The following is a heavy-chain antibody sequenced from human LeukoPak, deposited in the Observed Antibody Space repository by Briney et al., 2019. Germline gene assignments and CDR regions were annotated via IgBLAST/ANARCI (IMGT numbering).Heavy chain of an antibody. CDR1: GYTFTSYG. J-gene: IGHJ6*02. D-gene: IGHD2-2*01. CDR2: ISAYNGNT. V-gene: IGHV1-18*01. CDR3: ARERPEVVPAASDV. Sequence: ASVTVSCKASGYTFTSYGISWVRQAPGQGLEWMGWISAYNGNTNYAQKLQGRVTMTTDTSTSTAYMELRSLRSDDTAVYYCARERPEVVPAASDVWGQGTTVTVSS.